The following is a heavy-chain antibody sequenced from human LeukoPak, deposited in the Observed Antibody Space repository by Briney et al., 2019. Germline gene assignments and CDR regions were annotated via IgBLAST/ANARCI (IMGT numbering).Heavy chain of an antibody. Sequence: SETLSLTCAVSGYSISSGYYWGWIRQPPGKGLDWIGSIYHSGSTYYNPSPKSRVTISVDTSKNQFSLKLSSMTAADTAVYYCARDPRLNWFDPWGQGTLVTVSS. CDR2: IYHSGST. CDR1: GYSISSGYY. J-gene: IGHJ5*02. V-gene: IGHV4-38-2*02. CDR3: ARDPRLNWFDP.